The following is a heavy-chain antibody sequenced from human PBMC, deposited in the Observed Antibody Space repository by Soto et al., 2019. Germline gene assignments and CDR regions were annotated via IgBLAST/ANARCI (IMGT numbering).Heavy chain of an antibody. CDR3: ARVVPGAEACFGP. Sequence: AALKVGSKTTCHTLSNYGIKWVRQATGQPLEWLGWISLYSDGTNYAQKCQGRVSMTTDTSTTTAYMVLRSLRSDDTAVYYCARVVPGAEACFGPWRQVTLVTVPS. V-gene: IGHV1-18*01. CDR1: CHTLSNYG. CDR2: ISLYSDGT. D-gene: IGHD2-8*02. J-gene: IGHJ5*02.